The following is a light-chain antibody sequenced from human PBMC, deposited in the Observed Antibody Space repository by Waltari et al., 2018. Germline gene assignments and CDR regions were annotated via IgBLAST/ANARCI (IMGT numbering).Light chain of an antibody. J-gene: IGKJ5*01. CDR1: QGISSY. CDR3: QQLNSYAIT. Sequence: DIQLTQSPSFLSASVGDRVTITCRASQGISSYLAWYLQKPGKAPKLLIYAASTLQSGVPSRFSGSGSGTEFTLTISSLQPEDFATYYCQQLNSYAITFGQGTRLEIK. CDR2: AAS. V-gene: IGKV1-9*01.